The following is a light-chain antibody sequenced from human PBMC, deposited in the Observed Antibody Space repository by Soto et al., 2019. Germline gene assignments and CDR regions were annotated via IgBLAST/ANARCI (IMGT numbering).Light chain of an antibody. V-gene: IGKV1-5*03. CDR3: QQYNHYST. CDR2: KAS. CDR1: QIINGW. Sequence: DIQMTQSPSTLSASVGDRVTITCRASQIINGWLAWYQQKPGKAPKLLNYKASSLESGVPSRFSGSGSGTEFTLTISSLQPDDFATYYCQQYNHYSTFGQGTKVEVK. J-gene: IGKJ1*01.